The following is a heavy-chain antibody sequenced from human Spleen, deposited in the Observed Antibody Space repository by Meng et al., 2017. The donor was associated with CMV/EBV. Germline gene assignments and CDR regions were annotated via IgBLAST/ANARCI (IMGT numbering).Heavy chain of an antibody. CDR2: IRSKAYGGTT. CDR1: GFTFGDYA. Sequence: GGSLRLSCTASGFTFGDYALSWVRQAPGKGLEWVGFIRSKAYGGTTEYAASAKGRFTISRDDSKSIAYLQMNSLKTEDTAVYYCTRDRGIVIMRTYYYYGMDVWGQGTTVTVSS. CDR3: TRDRGIVIMRTYYYYGMDV. V-gene: IGHV3-49*04. J-gene: IGHJ6*02. D-gene: IGHD2-8*01.